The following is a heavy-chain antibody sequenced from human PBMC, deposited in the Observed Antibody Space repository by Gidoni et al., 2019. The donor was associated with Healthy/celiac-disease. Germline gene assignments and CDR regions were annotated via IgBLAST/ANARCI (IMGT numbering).Heavy chain of an antibody. D-gene: IGHD3-3*01. CDR1: GFTVSINY. V-gene: IGHV3-53*01. Sequence: EVQLVESGGVLIQPGGSLRLSCAAPGFTVSINYMSCVRQAPGKGLEWVSVMYSGGSTYYADSVKGRFTISRDNSKNTLYLQMNSLRAEDTAVYYCARGGDFGDVWGQGTTVTVSS. J-gene: IGHJ6*02. CDR3: ARGGDFGDV. CDR2: MYSGGST.